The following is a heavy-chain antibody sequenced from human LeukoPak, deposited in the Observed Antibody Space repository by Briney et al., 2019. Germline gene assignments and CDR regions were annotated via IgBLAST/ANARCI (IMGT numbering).Heavy chain of an antibody. CDR1: GGTFSNYA. CDR2: IIPILGLV. D-gene: IGHD1-1*01. CDR3: ARLGMPTTNYYFDY. J-gene: IGHJ4*02. Sequence: SVKVSCKASGGTFSNYAISWVRQAPGQGLECMGRIIPILGLVNYAQKFQGRVTITADKSTSTAYMELSSLRSEDTAVYFCARLGMPTTNYYFDYWGQGTLVTVSS. V-gene: IGHV1-69*04.